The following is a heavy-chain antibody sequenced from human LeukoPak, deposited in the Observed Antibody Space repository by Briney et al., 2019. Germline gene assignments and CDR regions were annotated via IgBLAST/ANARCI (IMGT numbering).Heavy chain of an antibody. CDR3: AKDIDSSGYYYFDY. Sequence: GGSLRLSCAASGFTFDDYAMHWVRQAPGKGLEWVSRISGDGGSTYYADSVKGRFTISRDNSKNSLYLQMNSLRTEDTALYYCAKDIDSSGYYYFDYWGQGTLVTVSS. CDR1: GFTFDDYA. V-gene: IGHV3-43*02. D-gene: IGHD3-22*01. CDR2: ISGDGGST. J-gene: IGHJ4*02.